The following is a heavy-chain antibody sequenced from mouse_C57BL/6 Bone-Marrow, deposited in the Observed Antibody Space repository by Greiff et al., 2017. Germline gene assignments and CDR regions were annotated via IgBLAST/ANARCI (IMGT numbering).Heavy chain of an antibody. CDR2: IHPNSGST. J-gene: IGHJ4*01. D-gene: IGHD2-4*01. CDR3: ARGGYDYDGFYYAMDY. CDR1: GYTFTSYW. V-gene: IGHV1-64*01. Sequence: QVQLQQPGAELVKPGASVKLSCKASGYTFTSYWMHWVKQRPGQGLEWIGMIHPNSGSTNYNEKFKSKATLTVDKSSSTAYMQLSSLTSEDSAVYYCARGGYDYDGFYYAMDYWGQGTSVTVSS.